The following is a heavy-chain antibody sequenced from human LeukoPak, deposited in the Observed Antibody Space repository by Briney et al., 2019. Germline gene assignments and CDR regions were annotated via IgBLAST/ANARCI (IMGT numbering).Heavy chain of an antibody. V-gene: IGHV3-23*01. CDR3: AKTAQYSSSWIDC. D-gene: IGHD6-13*01. CDR2: ISGSGRDT. Sequence: PGGSLRLSCSASGFTFSTYAMHWVRQAPGKGLEWVSGISGSGRDTYYADSVKGRFTISRDNSENTLYLQMNSLRAEDTAVYYCAKTAQYSSSWIDCWGQGTLVTVSS. J-gene: IGHJ4*02. CDR1: GFTFSTYA.